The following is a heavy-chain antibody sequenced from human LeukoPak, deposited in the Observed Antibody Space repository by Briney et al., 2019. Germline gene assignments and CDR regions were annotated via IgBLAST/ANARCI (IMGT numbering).Heavy chain of an antibody. Sequence: GGPLRLSCAASGFTFSSYGMHWVRQAPGKGLEWVAVISHDGSNKYYADSVKGRFTISRDNSKNTLYLQINSLRAEDTAVYYCAKAYGDYWPHYYYYGMDVWGQGTTVIVSS. J-gene: IGHJ6*02. CDR2: ISHDGSNK. V-gene: IGHV3-30*18. CDR3: AKAYGDYWPHYYYYGMDV. D-gene: IGHD4-17*01. CDR1: GFTFSSYG.